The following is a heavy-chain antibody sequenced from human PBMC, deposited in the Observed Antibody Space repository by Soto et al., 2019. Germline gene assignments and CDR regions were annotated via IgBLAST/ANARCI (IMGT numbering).Heavy chain of an antibody. D-gene: IGHD4-4*01. CDR3: ARGLPNYSSFDS. CDR1: GFTFSSYW. Sequence: EVQLVESGGGLVQPGESLRLSCAASGFTFSSYWMHWILQAPGKGLVWVSRVSSDGSSTVYATSVKGRLTISRDNAKNTLYLQMNSLSDEDTAVYYCARGLPNYSSFDSWGQGTLVTVSS. V-gene: IGHV3-74*01. J-gene: IGHJ4*02. CDR2: VSSDGSST.